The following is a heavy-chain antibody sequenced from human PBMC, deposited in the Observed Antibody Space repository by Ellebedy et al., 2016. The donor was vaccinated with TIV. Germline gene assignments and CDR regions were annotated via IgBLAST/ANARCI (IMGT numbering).Heavy chain of an antibody. D-gene: IGHD3/OR15-3a*01. CDR3: ARTDLRYGMDV. J-gene: IGHJ6*02. CDR2: IYHSGSS. CDR1: GFSISSGYY. Sequence: SETLSLTXTVSGFSISSGYYWGWIRQPPGKGLEWIGNIYHSGSSYYNPSLKSRVSISIDKSKNQFSLRLSSVTAADTALYYCARTDLRYGMDVWGQGTTVTVSS. V-gene: IGHV4-38-2*02.